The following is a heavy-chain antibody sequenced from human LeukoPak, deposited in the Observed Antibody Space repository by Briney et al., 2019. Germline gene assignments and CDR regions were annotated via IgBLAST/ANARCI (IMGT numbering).Heavy chain of an antibody. D-gene: IGHD7-27*01. CDR1: GFTFSSYS. CDR2: ISSSSSYI. CDR3: ARAPTNWGSKLRSSAFDY. Sequence: PGGSLRLSCAASGFTFSSYSMNWVRQAPGKGLEWVSSISSSSSYIYYADSVKGRFTISRDNAKNSLYLQMNSLRAEDTAVYYCARAPTNWGSKLRSSAFDYWGQGTLVTVSS. J-gene: IGHJ4*02. V-gene: IGHV3-21*01.